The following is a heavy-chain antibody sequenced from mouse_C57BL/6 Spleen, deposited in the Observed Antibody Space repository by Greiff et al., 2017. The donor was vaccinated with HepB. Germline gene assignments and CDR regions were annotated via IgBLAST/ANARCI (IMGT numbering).Heavy chain of an antibody. Sequence: VQLQQSGAELVRPGASVTLSCKASGYTFTDYEMPWVKQTPVHGLEWIGAIDPETGGTASNQKFKGKAILTADKSSSTAYMELLSLPSEDSAVYYCTRYYYGRSHWYFDVWGTGTTVTVSS. CDR1: GYTFTDYE. CDR2: IDPETGGT. J-gene: IGHJ1*03. CDR3: TRYYYGRSHWYFDV. V-gene: IGHV1-15*01. D-gene: IGHD1-1*01.